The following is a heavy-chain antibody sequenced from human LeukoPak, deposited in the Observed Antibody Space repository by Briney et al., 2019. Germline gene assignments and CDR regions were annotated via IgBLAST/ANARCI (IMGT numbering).Heavy chain of an antibody. CDR2: MNPNSGNT. J-gene: IGHJ3*02. CDR1: RYTFTSYD. Sequence: ASVKVSCKASRYTFTSYDINWVRQATGQGLEWMGWMNPNSGNTGYAQKFQGRVTITRNTSISTAYMELSSLRSEDTAVYYCARESSSTSFIDAFDIWGQGTMVTVSS. D-gene: IGHD2-2*01. V-gene: IGHV1-8*03. CDR3: ARESSSTSFIDAFDI.